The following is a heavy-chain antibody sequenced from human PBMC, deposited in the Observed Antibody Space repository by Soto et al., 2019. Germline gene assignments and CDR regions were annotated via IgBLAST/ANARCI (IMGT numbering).Heavy chain of an antibody. CDR3: ARGPGAADYGEYFQH. Sequence: LRLSCAASGFTFSSYAMHWVRQAPGKGLEWVAVISYDGSNKYYADSVKGRFTISRDNSKNTLYLQMNSLRAEDTAVYYCARGPGAADYGEYFQHWGQGTLVTVSS. D-gene: IGHD4-17*01. V-gene: IGHV3-30-3*01. J-gene: IGHJ1*01. CDR1: GFTFSSYA. CDR2: ISYDGSNK.